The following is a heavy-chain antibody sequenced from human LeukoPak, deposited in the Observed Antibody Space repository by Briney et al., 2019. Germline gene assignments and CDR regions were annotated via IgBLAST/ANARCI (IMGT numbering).Heavy chain of an antibody. V-gene: IGHV3-23*01. CDR3: SSSSWAPYFDY. CDR2: ISGSGGST. J-gene: IGHJ4*02. CDR1: GFTFSSYG. Sequence: PGGSLRLSCAASGFTFSSYGMSWVRQAPGKGLEWVSAISGSGGSTYYADSVKVRFTISRDNSKNTLYLQMNSLRAEDTAVYYCSSSSWAPYFDYWGQGTLVTVSS. D-gene: IGHD6-13*01.